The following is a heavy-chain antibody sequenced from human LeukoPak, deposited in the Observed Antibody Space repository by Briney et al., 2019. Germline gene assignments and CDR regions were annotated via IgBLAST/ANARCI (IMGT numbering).Heavy chain of an antibody. CDR2: INHSGST. J-gene: IGHJ4*02. V-gene: IGHV4-34*01. CDR1: GGSFSGYY. Sequence: SETLSLTCAVYGGSFSGYYWSWIRQPPGKGLEWIGEINHSGSTNYNPSLKSRVTISVDTSKNQFSLKLSSVTAADTAVYYCARGRGGGNPGYYFDYWGQGTLLTVSS. CDR3: ARGRGGGNPGYYFDY. D-gene: IGHD4-23*01.